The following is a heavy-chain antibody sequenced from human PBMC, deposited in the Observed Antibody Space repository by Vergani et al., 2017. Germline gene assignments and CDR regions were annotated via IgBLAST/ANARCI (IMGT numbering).Heavy chain of an antibody. CDR1: GGTFSSYA. CDR3: AREIRGWYSVDRADWFDP. CDR2: IIPIFGTA. Sequence: QVQLVQSGAEVKKPGSSVKVSCKASGGTFSSYAISWVRQAPGQGLEWMGRIIPIFGTANYAQKFQGRVTITADESTSTAYMELSSLRSEDTAVYYCAREIRGWYSVDRADWFDPWGQGTLVTVSS. J-gene: IGHJ5*02. V-gene: IGHV1-69*18. D-gene: IGHD6-19*01.